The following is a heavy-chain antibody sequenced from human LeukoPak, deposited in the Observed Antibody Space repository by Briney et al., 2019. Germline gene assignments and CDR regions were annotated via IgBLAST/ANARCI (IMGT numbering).Heavy chain of an antibody. CDR2: INAGNGNT. CDR3: ARSHLLVVPAAIYYYYYGMDV. V-gene: IGHV1-3*01. Sequence: GASVKVPCKASGYTFTSYAMHWVRQAPGQRLEWMGWINAGNGNTKYSQKFQGRVTITRDTSASTAYMELSSLRSEDTAVYYCARSHLLVVPAAIYYYYYGMDVWGQGTTVTVSS. CDR1: GYTFTSYA. J-gene: IGHJ6*02. D-gene: IGHD2-2*01.